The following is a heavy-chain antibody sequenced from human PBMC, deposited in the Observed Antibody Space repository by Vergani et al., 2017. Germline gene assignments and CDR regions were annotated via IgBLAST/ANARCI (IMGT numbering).Heavy chain of an antibody. CDR1: GGSISSSSYY. J-gene: IGHJ4*02. CDR3: ARTITPIGGALYFDY. V-gene: IGHV4-39*07. CDR2: IYYSGST. D-gene: IGHD4-23*01. Sequence: QLQLQESGPGLVKPSETLSLTCTVSGGSISSSSYYWGWIRQPPGKGLEWIGSIYYSGSTYYNPSLKSRVTISVDTSKNQFSLKLSSVTAADTAVYYCARTITPIGGALYFDYWGQGTLVTVSS.